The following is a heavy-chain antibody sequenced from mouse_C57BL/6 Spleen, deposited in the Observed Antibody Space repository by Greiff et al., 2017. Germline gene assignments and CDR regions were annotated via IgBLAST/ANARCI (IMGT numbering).Heavy chain of an antibody. Sequence: EVQLQESGPELVKPGASVKISCKASGYSFTDYNMNWVKQSNGQGLEWIGVINPNYGTTSYNQKFKGKATLTVDQSSSTAYMQLNSLTSEDSAVYYCARRGNYDYDPFAYWGQGTLVTVSA. CDR3: ARRGNYDYDPFAY. J-gene: IGHJ3*01. CDR1: GYSFTDYN. V-gene: IGHV1-39*01. CDR2: INPNYGTT. D-gene: IGHD2-4*01.